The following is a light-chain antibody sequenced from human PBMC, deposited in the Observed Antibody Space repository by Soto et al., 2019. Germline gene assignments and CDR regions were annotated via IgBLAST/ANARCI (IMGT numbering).Light chain of an antibody. Sequence: EIVLTQSPGTLYLTPGERATLSCRASQSVSSNYLAWYQQKRGQAPRLLIYAASARATGIPDRFSGSGSGTDFTLTISRLEPEDFAVYFCQLYGSSTPRYTFAQGTKLEIK. CDR1: QSVSSNY. V-gene: IGKV3-20*01. J-gene: IGKJ2*01. CDR3: QLYGSSTPRYT. CDR2: AAS.